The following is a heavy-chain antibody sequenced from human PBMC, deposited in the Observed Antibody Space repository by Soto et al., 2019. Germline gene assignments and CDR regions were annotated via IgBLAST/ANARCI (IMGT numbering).Heavy chain of an antibody. J-gene: IGHJ6*02. CDR3: ARQLTLLRYFDWLLDGMDV. CDR1: GGSISSSSYY. V-gene: IGHV4-39*01. D-gene: IGHD3-9*01. CDR2: IYYSGST. Sequence: NPSETLSLTCTVSGGSISSSSYYWGWIRQPPGKGLEWIGSIYYSGSTYYNPSLKSRVTISVDTSKNQFSLKLSSVTAADTAVYYCARQLTLLRYFDWLLDGMDVWGQGTTVTVSS.